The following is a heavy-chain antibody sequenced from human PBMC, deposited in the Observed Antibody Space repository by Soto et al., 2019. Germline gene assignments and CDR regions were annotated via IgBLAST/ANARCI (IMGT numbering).Heavy chain of an antibody. CDR1: GYTFSGYF. D-gene: IGHD6-13*01. CDR2: MNPNSGGT. Sequence: QVQLVQSGADVKKPGASVKVSCKTSGYTFSGYFMHWLRQAPGQGLEWMGWMNPNSGGTDFAQNFAGWVDMTWDTSISTAYMELGRVRSDDTAIYYCPRGYYSNSWRVFDFWGQGTVVPVSS. J-gene: IGHJ4*02. CDR3: PRGYYSNSWRVFDF. V-gene: IGHV1-2*04.